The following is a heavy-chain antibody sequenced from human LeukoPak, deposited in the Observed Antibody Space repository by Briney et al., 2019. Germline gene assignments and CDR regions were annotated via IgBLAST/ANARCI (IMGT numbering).Heavy chain of an antibody. CDR3: ARDSIVVVPAAIKPYYYYGMDV. V-gene: IGHV1-69*05. CDR1: GGTFSSYA. CDR2: IIPIFGTA. J-gene: IGHJ6*02. Sequence: ASVKVSCKASGGTFSSYAISWVRQAPGQGLEWMGGIIPIFGTANYAQKFQGRVTITTDESTSTAYMELSSLRSEDTAVYYCARDSIVVVPAAIKPYYYYGMDVWGQGTTVTVSS. D-gene: IGHD2-2*01.